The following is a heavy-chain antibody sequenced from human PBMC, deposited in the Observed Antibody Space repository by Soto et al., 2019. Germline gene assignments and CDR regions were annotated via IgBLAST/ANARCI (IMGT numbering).Heavy chain of an antibody. V-gene: IGHV1-69*01. CDR2: IIPMYGPA. CDR1: GGTFSSYA. CDR3: ARVTSMVRGVIDNWFGP. D-gene: IGHD3-10*01. Sequence: QVPLVQSGAEVKKPGSSVTVSCKASGGTFSSYAIHWVRQAPGQGLEWTGGIIPMYGPAKYAQRFQGRVTITADESTTTVYMELTSLTSQDTAVYYCARVTSMVRGVIDNWFGPWGHGTLVTVSS. J-gene: IGHJ5*02.